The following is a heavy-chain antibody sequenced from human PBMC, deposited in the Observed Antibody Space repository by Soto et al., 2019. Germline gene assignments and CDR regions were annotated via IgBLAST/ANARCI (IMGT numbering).Heavy chain of an antibody. CDR1: GYTFTSYG. V-gene: IGHV1-18*01. Sequence: ASVKVSCKAYGYTFTSYGISWVRQAPGQGLEWMGWISAYNGNTNYAQKLQGRVTMTTDTSTSTAYMELMSLRSDDTAVYYCARDRAIVVVPAAIPYYYYYYGMDVWGQGTTVTVSS. CDR3: ARDRAIVVVPAAIPYYYYYYGMDV. J-gene: IGHJ6*02. CDR2: ISAYNGNT. D-gene: IGHD2-2*02.